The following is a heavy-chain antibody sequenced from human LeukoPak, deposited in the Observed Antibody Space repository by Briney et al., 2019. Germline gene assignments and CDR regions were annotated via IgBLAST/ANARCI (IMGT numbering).Heavy chain of an antibody. CDR1: GFTFSSYA. CDR2: ISYDGSNK. CDR3: ARVEGYWGSGYYYYYGMDV. J-gene: IGHJ6*02. D-gene: IGHD7-27*01. Sequence: GGSLRLSCAASGFTFSSYAMHWVRQAPGKGLEWVAVISYDGSNKYYADSVKGRFTISRDNSKNTLYLQMNSLRSDDTAVYYCARVEGYWGSGYYYYYGMDVWGQGTTVTVSS. V-gene: IGHV3-30-3*01.